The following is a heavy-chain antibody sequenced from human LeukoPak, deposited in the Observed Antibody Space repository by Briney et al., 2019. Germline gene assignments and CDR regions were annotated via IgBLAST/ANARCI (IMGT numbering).Heavy chain of an antibody. Sequence: GASVKVSCKASGYTFTGYYMHWVRQAPGQGLEWMGWINPNSGGTNYAQKFQGRVTMTRDTSISTAYMELSTLRSDDTAVYYCARARITIPSWFDPWGQGTLVTVSS. V-gene: IGHV1-2*02. CDR2: INPNSGGT. CDR1: GYTFTGYY. D-gene: IGHD3-3*01. J-gene: IGHJ5*02. CDR3: ARARITIPSWFDP.